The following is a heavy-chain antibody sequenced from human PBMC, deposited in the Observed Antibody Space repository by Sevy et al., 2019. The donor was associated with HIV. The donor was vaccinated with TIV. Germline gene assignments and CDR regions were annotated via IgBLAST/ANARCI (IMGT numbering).Heavy chain of an antibody. CDR3: AKDQDTIFGVVIPVNRNNGMDV. J-gene: IGHJ6*02. CDR2: ISGSGGST. D-gene: IGHD3-3*01. V-gene: IGHV3-23*01. Sequence: GESLKISCAASGFTFSSYAMSWVRQAPGKGLEWVSAISGSGGSTYYADSVKGRFTISRDNSKNTLYLQMNSLRAEDTAVYYCAKDQDTIFGVVIPVNRNNGMDVWGQGTTVTVS. CDR1: GFTFSSYA.